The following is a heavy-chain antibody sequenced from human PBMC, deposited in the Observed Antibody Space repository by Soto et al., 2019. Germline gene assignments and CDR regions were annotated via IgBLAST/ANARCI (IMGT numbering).Heavy chain of an antibody. V-gene: IGHV4-39*01. CDR3: ASTYSSSWYEYYYGMDA. Sequence: SETLSLTCTVSGGSISSSSYYWGWIRQPPGKGLEWIGSIYYSGSTYYNPSLKSRVTISVDTSKNQFSLKLSSVTAADTAVYYCASTYSSSWYEYYYGMDAWGQGTTVTVSS. J-gene: IGHJ6*02. CDR1: GGSISSSSYY. D-gene: IGHD6-13*01. CDR2: IYYSGST.